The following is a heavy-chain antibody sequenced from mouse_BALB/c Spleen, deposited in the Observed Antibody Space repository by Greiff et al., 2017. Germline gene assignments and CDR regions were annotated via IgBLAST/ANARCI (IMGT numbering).Heavy chain of an antibody. D-gene: IGHD1-1*01. Sequence: VQLKESGTVLARPGASVRMSCKASGYTFTSYWMHWVKQRPGQGLEWIGAIYPGNSDTSYNQKFKGKAKLTAVTSTSTAYMELSSLTNEDSAVYYCTRPDYYGSSYKFAYWGQGTLVTVSA. V-gene: IGHV1-5*01. CDR3: TRPDYYGSSYKFAY. CDR1: GYTFTSYW. J-gene: IGHJ3*01. CDR2: IYPGNSDT.